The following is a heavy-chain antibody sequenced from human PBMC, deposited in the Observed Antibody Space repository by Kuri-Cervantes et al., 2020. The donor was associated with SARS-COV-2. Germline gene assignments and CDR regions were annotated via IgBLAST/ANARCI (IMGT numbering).Heavy chain of an antibody. D-gene: IGHD2-8*02. CDR3: AKGTRERD. J-gene: IGHJ4*02. Sequence: ETLSLTCAASGLTLSSYAMSWVRQAPGKGLEWVSAISGSGGSTYYADSVKGRFTISRDNSKNTLYLQMNSLRAEDTAVYYCAKGTRERDWGQGTLVTVSS. CDR2: ISGSGGST. V-gene: IGHV3-23*01. CDR1: GLTLSSYA.